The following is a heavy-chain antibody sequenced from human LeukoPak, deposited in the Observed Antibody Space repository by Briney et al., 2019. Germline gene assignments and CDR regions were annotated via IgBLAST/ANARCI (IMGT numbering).Heavy chain of an antibody. CDR3: ARDLRGSNAY. Sequence: PGGSLRLSCAASGFTFSSYAMHWVRQAPGEGLEYVSGISSNGGSTNYANSVKGRFTISRDNSKNTLYLQMGSLRVEDMAVYYYARDLRGSNAYWGQGTLVTVSS. CDR1: GFTFSSYA. CDR2: ISSNGGST. J-gene: IGHJ4*02. D-gene: IGHD1-26*01. V-gene: IGHV3-64*01.